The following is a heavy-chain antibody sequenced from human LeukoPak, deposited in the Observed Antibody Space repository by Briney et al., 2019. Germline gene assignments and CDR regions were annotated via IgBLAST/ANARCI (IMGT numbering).Heavy chain of an antibody. CDR3: AKTPSLVVVPHDFDY. V-gene: IGHV3-23*01. CDR2: ISGSGGST. D-gene: IGHD2-2*01. J-gene: IGHJ4*02. CDR1: GFTFSSYA. Sequence: GGSLRLSCAASGFTFSSYAMSWVRQAPGKGLGWVSAISGSGGSTYYADSVKGRFTISRDNSKNTLYLQMNSLRAEDTAVYYCAKTPSLVVVPHDFDYWGQGTLVTVSS.